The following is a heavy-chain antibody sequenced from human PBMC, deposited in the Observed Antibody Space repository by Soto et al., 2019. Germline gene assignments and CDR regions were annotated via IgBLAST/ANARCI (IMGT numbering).Heavy chain of an antibody. V-gene: IGHV5-51*01. CDR1: GYNFNIYW. CDR3: ARQYIDNDYPGDH. Sequence: EVQLLESGAEVKKPGESLKISCKASGYNFNIYWIGWVRQMPGKGLEWMGIIYPGDSDTKYSPSFQGLVTISADMSSSTAYLQWSSLRASDTAMYYCARQYIDNDYPGDHWGQGTLVTVSS. CDR2: IYPGDSDT. D-gene: IGHD5-12*01. J-gene: IGHJ4*02.